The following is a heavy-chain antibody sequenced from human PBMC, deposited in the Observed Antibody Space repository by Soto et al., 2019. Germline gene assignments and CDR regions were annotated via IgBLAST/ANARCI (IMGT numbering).Heavy chain of an antibody. CDR2: IYYSGST. D-gene: IGHD5-12*01. CDR3: ARVEMATITRY. V-gene: IGHV4-31*03. CDR1: GGSISSGGYY. J-gene: IGHJ4*02. Sequence: QVQLQESGPGLVKPSQTLSLTCTVSGGSISSGGYYWNWIRQHPGKGLEWIGYIYYSGSTYYNPSLKSRITISIDTSKNQFSLNLSSATAADTVVYYCARVEMATITRYWGQGTLVTVSS.